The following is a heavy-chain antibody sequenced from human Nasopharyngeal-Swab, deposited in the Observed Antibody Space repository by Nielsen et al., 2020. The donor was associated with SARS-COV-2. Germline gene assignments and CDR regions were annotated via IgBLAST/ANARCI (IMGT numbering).Heavy chain of an antibody. CDR2: IYYSGST. J-gene: IGHJ4*02. D-gene: IGHD4-17*01. Sequence: VRQCPGKGLEWIGYIYYSGSTNYNPSLKSRVTISVDTSKNQFSLKLSSVTAADTAVYYCARQRPGDYEDYWGQGTLVTVSS. CDR3: ARQRPGDYEDY. V-gene: IGHV4-59*08.